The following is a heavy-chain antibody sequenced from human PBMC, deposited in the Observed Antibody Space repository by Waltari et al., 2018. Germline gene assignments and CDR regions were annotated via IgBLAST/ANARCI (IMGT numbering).Heavy chain of an antibody. CDR1: GGSISSGSYY. J-gene: IGHJ4*02. V-gene: IGHV4-61*09. D-gene: IGHD5-12*01. CDR2: IYTSGST. Sequence: QVQLQESGPGLVKPSQTLSLTCTVSGGSISSGSYYWSWIRQPAGKGLEWIGYIYTSGSTNYNPSLKSRVTISVDTSKNQFSLKLSSVTAADTAVYYCARDPVWGDGYNLGLNYWGQGTLVTVSS. CDR3: ARDPVWGDGYNLGLNY.